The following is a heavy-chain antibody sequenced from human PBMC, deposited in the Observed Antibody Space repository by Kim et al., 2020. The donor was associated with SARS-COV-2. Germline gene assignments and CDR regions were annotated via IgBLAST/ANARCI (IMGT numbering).Heavy chain of an antibody. Sequence: GGSLRLSCAASGFTFSSYSMNWVRQAPGKGLEWVSSISSSSSYIYYADSVKGRFTISRDNAKNSLYLQMNSLRAEDTAVYYCARDGPGEGGKGDYWGQGTLVTVSS. CDR2: ISSSSSYI. J-gene: IGHJ4*02. D-gene: IGHD2-15*01. CDR1: GFTFSSYS. V-gene: IGHV3-21*01. CDR3: ARDGPGEGGKGDY.